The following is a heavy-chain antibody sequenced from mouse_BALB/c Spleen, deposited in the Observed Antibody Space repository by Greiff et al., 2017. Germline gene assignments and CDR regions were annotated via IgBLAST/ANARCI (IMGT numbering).Heavy chain of an antibody. D-gene: IGHD2-14*01. CDR2: IDPENGDT. V-gene: IGHV14-4*02. Sequence: EVKLMESGAELVRSGASVKLSCTASGFNIKDYYMHWVKQRPEQGLEWIGWIDPENGDTEYAPKFQGKATMTADTSSNTAYLQLSSLTSEDTAVYYCNAWYDGFPFAYWGQGTLVTVSA. J-gene: IGHJ3*01. CDR3: NAWYDGFPFAY. CDR1: GFNIKDYY.